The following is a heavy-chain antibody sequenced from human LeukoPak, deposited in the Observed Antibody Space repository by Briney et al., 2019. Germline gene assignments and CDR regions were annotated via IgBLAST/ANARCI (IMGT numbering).Heavy chain of an antibody. D-gene: IGHD3-10*01. CDR2: ISVYNVNT. V-gene: IGHV1-8*02. CDR1: GYTFTSYG. Sequence: ASVKVSCKASGYTFTSYGISWVRQAPGQGLEWMGWISVYNVNTGYAQKFQGRVTMTRNTSISTAYMELSSLRSEDTAVYYCARGQHRLLWFGESTINYYYYYMDVWGKGTTVTISS. J-gene: IGHJ6*03. CDR3: ARGQHRLLWFGESTINYYYYYMDV.